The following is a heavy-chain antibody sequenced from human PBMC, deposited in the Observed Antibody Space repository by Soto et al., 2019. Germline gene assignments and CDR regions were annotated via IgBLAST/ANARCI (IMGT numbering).Heavy chain of an antibody. V-gene: IGHV1-69*12. J-gene: IGHJ4*02. CDR3: ATEGYSYGDDFDY. Sequence: QVQLVQSGAEVKKPGSSVKVSCKASGGTFSSYAISWVRQAPGQGLEWMGGIIPIFGTANYAQKFQGRVTITAEESTRTAYRGLSSRRSEDTAVYYCATEGYSYGDDFDYWGQGTLVTVSS. CDR2: IIPIFGTA. D-gene: IGHD5-18*01. CDR1: GGTFSSYA.